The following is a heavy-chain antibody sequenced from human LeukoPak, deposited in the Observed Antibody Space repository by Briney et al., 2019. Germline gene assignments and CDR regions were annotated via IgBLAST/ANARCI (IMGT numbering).Heavy chain of an antibody. CDR1: GFTFSSYA. D-gene: IGHD3-10*01. CDR3: ANTALWFGELYY. CDR2: ISGSGGST. V-gene: IGHV3-23*01. Sequence: PGGSLRLSCAASGFTFSSYAMSWVRQAPGKGLEWVSAISGSGGSTYYADSVKGRFTISRDNSKNTLYLQINSLRAEDTAVYYCANTALWFGELYYWGQGTLVTVSS. J-gene: IGHJ4*02.